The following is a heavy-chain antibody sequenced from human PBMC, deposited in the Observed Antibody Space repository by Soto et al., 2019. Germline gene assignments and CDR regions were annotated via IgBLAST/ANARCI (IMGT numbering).Heavy chain of an antibody. Sequence: QVQLHPWGAGLLKASETLSLTCSVSDPSFTSYYWTWVRHSPGKGLEWIGEGNHIRDNTYNPSLEGRVAISVDTSKNEFSLRLTSVTAADTAVYYSGRGRGFKRFVDYWGQGTLVTVSS. D-gene: IGHD5-12*01. CDR1: DPSFTSYY. CDR3: GRGRGFKRFVDY. CDR2: GNHIRDN. V-gene: IGHV4-34*01. J-gene: IGHJ4*02.